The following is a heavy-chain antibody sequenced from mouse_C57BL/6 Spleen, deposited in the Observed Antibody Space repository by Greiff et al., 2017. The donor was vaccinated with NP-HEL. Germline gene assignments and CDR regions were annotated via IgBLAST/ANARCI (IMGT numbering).Heavy chain of an antibody. CDR1: GFSLSTLGMG. CDR2: IWWDDDK. J-gene: IGHJ1*03. CDR3: ARMAYYGSSYWYFDV. D-gene: IGHD1-1*01. V-gene: IGHV8-8*01. Sequence: QVTPKVCGPGILQPSQTLSLTCSFSGFSLSTLGMGVGWIRQPSGKGLEWLAHIWWDDDKYYNPALKSRLTISKDTPKNQVFLKIANVDTADTATYYCARMAYYGSSYWYFDVWGTGTTVTVSS.